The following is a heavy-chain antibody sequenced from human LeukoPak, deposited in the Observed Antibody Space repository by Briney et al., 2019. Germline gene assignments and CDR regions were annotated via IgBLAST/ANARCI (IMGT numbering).Heavy chain of an antibody. J-gene: IGHJ3*02. CDR1: GYTFTNYA. CDR2: INGGNGNT. CDR3: ARDRGTSMARGVTTSFDI. Sequence: ASVKVSCKASGYTFTNYAVHWVRQAPGQGLEWMGWINGGNGNTKYSRKFQGRVTITRDTSASTAYMELSSLKYEDTAVYYCARDRGTSMARGVTTSFDIWGQGTKVTVSA. D-gene: IGHD3-10*01. V-gene: IGHV1-3*01.